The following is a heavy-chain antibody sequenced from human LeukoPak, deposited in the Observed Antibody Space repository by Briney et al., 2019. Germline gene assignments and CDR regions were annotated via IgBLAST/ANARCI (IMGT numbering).Heavy chain of an antibody. CDR3: ARDAEVAFDI. CDR2: ISAYNGNT. V-gene: IGHV1-18*01. Sequence: ASVKVSCKAAGYTSTSYGISWVRQAPGQVLEWMGWISAYNGNTNYAQKLQGRVTMTTDTSTSTAYMELRSLRSDDTAVYYCARDAEVAFDIWGQGTMVTVSS. J-gene: IGHJ3*02. CDR1: GYTSTSYG.